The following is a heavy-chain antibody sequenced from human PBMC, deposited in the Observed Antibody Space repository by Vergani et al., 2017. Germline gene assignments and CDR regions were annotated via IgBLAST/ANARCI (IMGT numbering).Heavy chain of an antibody. Sequence: QVQLVQSGAEVKKPGSSVKVSCKASGGTFSSYAISWVRQAPGQGLEWMGRIIPILGTANYAQKFQGRVTITADESTSTAYMGLSSLRSEDTAVYYCARDGGYCSSTSCPHAGYYYYMDVWGKGTTVTVSS. D-gene: IGHD2-2*01. J-gene: IGHJ6*03. V-gene: IGHV1-69*11. CDR3: ARDGGYCSSTSCPHAGYYYYMDV. CDR1: GGTFSSYA. CDR2: IIPILGTA.